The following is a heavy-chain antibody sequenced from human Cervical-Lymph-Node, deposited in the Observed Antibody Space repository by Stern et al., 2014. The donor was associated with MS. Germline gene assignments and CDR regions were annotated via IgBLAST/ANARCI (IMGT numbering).Heavy chain of an antibody. CDR2: IIPXFXPA. V-gene: IGHV1-69*01. CDR3: AREDSSYVADS. Sequence: QVQLXXXGAEVKKPGSSVKVSCKAPGGTFNTYAISWVRQAPGQGLXXVGGIIPXFXPANYAQKFQGRVTITADEXTXTXYMDLTSLRSEDTAVYYCAREDSSYVADSWGQGTLVTVSS. D-gene: IGHD3-22*01. CDR1: GGTFNTYA. J-gene: IGHJ4*02.